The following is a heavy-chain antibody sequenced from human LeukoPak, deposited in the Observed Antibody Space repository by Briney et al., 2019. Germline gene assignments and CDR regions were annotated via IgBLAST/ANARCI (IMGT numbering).Heavy chain of an antibody. CDR3: ATNSDSSGYVY. V-gene: IGHV1-69*06. CDR2: IIPIFGTP. CDR1: GGTFSSYA. Sequence: SVKFSCKASGGTFSSYAISWVLQAPGQGLKWMVGIIPIFGTPNYAQKFQGRITITADKSTSPAHIELSSLKSEDTALYYVATNSDSSGYVYWGQGNLVTVSS. J-gene: IGHJ4*02. D-gene: IGHD3-22*01.